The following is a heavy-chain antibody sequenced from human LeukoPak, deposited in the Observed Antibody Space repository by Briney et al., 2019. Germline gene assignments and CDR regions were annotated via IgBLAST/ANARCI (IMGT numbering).Heavy chain of an antibody. CDR3: ARHKRTTEAAGTVAFDI. Sequence: SETLSLTCTVSGGSISSYYWSWIRQPPGKGLEWMGYIYYSGSTNYNPSLKSRVTISVDTSKNQFSLKLSSVTAADTAVYYCARHKRTTEAAGTVAFDIWGQGTMVTVSS. V-gene: IGHV4-59*08. D-gene: IGHD6-13*01. CDR2: IYYSGST. CDR1: GGSISSYY. J-gene: IGHJ3*02.